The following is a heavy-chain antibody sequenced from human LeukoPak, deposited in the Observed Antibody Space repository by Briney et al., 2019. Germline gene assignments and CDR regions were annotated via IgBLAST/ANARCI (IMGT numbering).Heavy chain of an antibody. Sequence: SETLSLTCAVYGGSFSGYYWSRIRQPPGKELEWIGEINHSGSTNYNPSLKSRVTISVDTSKNQFSLKMSSVTAADTAVYYCARVQYDFWSGYYSDYWGQGTLVTVSS. CDR2: INHSGST. V-gene: IGHV4-34*01. J-gene: IGHJ4*02. CDR1: GGSFSGYY. D-gene: IGHD3-3*01. CDR3: ARVQYDFWSGYYSDY.